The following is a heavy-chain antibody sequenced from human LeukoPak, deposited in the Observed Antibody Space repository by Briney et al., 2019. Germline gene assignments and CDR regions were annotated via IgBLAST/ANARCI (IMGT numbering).Heavy chain of an antibody. CDR3: ARTSIAVAGIVQLNWFDP. CDR2: LRHSANT. D-gene: IGHD6-19*01. V-gene: IGHV4-38-2*01. CDR1: GDSIRGVHY. Sequence: SETLSLTCVVSGDSIRGVHYWAWIRQPPGKGLEWIGSLRHSANTYYNPSLKSRVTMSMDTSENQFSLKLGSVTAADTATYYCARTSIAVAGIVQLNWFDPWGQGTLVTVSS. J-gene: IGHJ5*02.